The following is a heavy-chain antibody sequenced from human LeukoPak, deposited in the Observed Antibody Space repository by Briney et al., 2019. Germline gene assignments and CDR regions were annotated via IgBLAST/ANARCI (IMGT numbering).Heavy chain of an antibody. CDR2: IYYSGST. Sequence: SETLSLTCTVSGGSISSSSYYWGWIRQPPGKGLEWIGSIYYSGSTYYNPSLKSRVTISVDTSKNQFSLKLSSVTAEDTVVYYCARRNRYDSLLHVGGWFDPWGQGTLVTVSS. CDR1: GGSISSSSYY. CDR3: ARRNRYDSLLHVGGWFDP. V-gene: IGHV4-39*01. D-gene: IGHD3-22*01. J-gene: IGHJ5*02.